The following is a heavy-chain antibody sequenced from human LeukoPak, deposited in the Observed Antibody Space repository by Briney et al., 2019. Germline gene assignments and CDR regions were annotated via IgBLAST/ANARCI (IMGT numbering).Heavy chain of an antibody. D-gene: IGHD6-25*01. CDR1: GGSISSSSYY. CDR3: AGGYSSGIDY. CDR2: IYTSGST. V-gene: IGHV4-61*02. Sequence: SETLSLTCTVSGGSISSSSYYWSWIRQPAGKGLEWIGRIYTSGSTNYNPSLKSRVTISVDTSKNQFSLKLSSVTAADTAVYYCAGGYSSGIDYWGQGTLVTVSS. J-gene: IGHJ4*02.